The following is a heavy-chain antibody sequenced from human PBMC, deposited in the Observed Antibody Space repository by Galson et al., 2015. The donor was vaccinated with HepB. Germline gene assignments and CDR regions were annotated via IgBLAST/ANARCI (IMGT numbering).Heavy chain of an antibody. D-gene: IGHD3-22*01. V-gene: IGHV3-11*01. J-gene: IGHJ3*02. CDR3: ASYDDYYDSSGYSSRDAFDI. CDR2: ISSSGSTI. CDR1: GFTFSDYY. Sequence: SLRLSCAASGFTFSDYYMSWIRQAPGKGLEWVSYISSSGSTIYYADSVKGRFTISRDNAKNSLYLQMNSLRAEDTAVYYCASYDDYYDSSGYSSRDAFDIWGQGTMVTVSS.